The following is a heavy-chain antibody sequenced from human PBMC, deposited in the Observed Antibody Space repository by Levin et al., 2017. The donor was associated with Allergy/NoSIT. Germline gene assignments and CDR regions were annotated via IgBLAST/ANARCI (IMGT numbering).Heavy chain of an antibody. Sequence: SVKVSCKASGGTFSSYAISWVRQAPGQGLEWMGGIIPIFGTANYAQKFQGRVTITADESTSTAYMELSSLRSEDTAVYYCARNPRGSADTYYYDSSGYLDYWGQGTLVTVSS. D-gene: IGHD3-22*01. J-gene: IGHJ4*02. CDR3: ARNPRGSADTYYYDSSGYLDY. CDR2: IIPIFGTA. V-gene: IGHV1-69*13. CDR1: GGTFSSYA.